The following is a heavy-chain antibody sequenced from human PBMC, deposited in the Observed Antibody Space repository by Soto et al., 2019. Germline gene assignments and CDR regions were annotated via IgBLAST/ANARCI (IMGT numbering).Heavy chain of an antibody. Sequence: GGSLRLSCAASGFTFSSYGIHWVRQAPGKGLEWVAVISYDGSNKYYADSVKGRFTISRDNSKNTLYLQMNSLRAEDTAVYYCAKSEDSSSWLHYYYYGMDVWGQGTTVTVSS. CDR3: AKSEDSSSWLHYYYYGMDV. D-gene: IGHD6-13*01. V-gene: IGHV3-30*18. J-gene: IGHJ6*02. CDR1: GFTFSSYG. CDR2: ISYDGSNK.